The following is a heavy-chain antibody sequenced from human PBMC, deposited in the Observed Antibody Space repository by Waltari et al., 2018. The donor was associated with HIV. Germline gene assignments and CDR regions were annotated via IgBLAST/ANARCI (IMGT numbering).Heavy chain of an antibody. CDR1: GGSFSGYY. D-gene: IGHD6-6*01. CDR2: INHSGST. J-gene: IGHJ5*02. Sequence: QVQLQQWGAGLLKPSETLSLTCAVYGGSFSGYYWSWIRQPPGKGLEWIGEINHSGSTNYNPSLKSRVTISVDTSKNQFSLKLSSVTAADTAVYYCARVIAARLNRNFRFDPWGQGTLVTVSS. CDR3: ARVIAARLNRNFRFDP. V-gene: IGHV4-34*01.